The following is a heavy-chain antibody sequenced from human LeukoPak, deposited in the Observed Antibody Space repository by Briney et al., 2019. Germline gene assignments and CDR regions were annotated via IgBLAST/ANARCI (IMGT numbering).Heavy chain of an antibody. CDR2: ISGSGGST. J-gene: IGHJ4*02. V-gene: IGHV3-23*01. CDR3: AKDRGGGYGDYFDY. Sequence: PGGSLRLSCAASGFTLSSYAMSWVRQAPGKGLEWVSAISGSGGSTYCADSVKGRFTISRDNSKTTLYLQMNSLRAEDTAVYYCAKDRGGGYGDYFDYWGQGTLVTVSS. CDR1: GFTLSSYA. D-gene: IGHD4-17*01.